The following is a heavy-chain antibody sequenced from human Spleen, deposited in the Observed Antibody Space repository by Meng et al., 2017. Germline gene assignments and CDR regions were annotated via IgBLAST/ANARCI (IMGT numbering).Heavy chain of an antibody. D-gene: IGHD5/OR15-5a*01. CDR3: ARDLSNEGSYFYYGMDV. CDR1: GYTFPDYW. V-gene: IGHV1-2*06. Sequence: ASVKVSCKASGYTFPDYWLHWVRRAPGQGLEWMGRINPKSGDTHYAQRFQGRVTMTGDTFISTAYMELSGLRSDDTAMYYCARDLSNEGSYFYYGMDVWGQGTTVTVSS. J-gene: IGHJ6*02. CDR2: INPKSGDT.